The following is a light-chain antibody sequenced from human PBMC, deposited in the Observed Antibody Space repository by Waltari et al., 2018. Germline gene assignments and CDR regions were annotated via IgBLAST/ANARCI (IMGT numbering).Light chain of an antibody. V-gene: IGKV3-20*01. CDR2: GAS. J-gene: IGKJ1*01. CDR3: QHYVRLPVT. CDR1: QSISRT. Sequence: EIVLTQSPGTLSLSPGERATLSCSASQSISRTLAWYQQKPGQAPMLLIYGASTRPTGIPDRFSGSGSGTDFSLTISRLEPEDFAVYYCQHYVRLPVTFGQGTKVEIK.